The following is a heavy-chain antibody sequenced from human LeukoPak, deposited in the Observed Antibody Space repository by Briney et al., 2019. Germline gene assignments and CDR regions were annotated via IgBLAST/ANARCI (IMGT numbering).Heavy chain of an antibody. Sequence: PGGSLRLSCSASGFTFSSYAMHWVRQAPGKGLEYVSGIRSNGGSTYYADSVKGRFTISRDNSKNILYLQVSSLRPEDTAVYYCAKAPVGATSYFDSWGQGTLVTVSS. J-gene: IGHJ4*02. D-gene: IGHD1-26*01. CDR1: GFTFSSYA. CDR3: AKAPVGATSYFDS. V-gene: IGHV3-64D*08. CDR2: IRSNGGST.